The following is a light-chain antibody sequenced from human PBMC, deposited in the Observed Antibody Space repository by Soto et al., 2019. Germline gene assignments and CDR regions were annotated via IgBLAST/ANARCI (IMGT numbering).Light chain of an antibody. J-gene: IGLJ1*01. CDR1: SSDVGIYNY. V-gene: IGLV2-14*01. CDR3: SSYTSSNTYV. CDR2: EVI. Sequence: SALTQPASVSGSPGQSITISCTGTSSDVGIYNYVSWYQLHPGKAPKLMIYEVINRPSGVSDRFSGSKSGNTASLTISGLQTEDDADYYCSSYTSSNTYVFGTGTKVTVL.